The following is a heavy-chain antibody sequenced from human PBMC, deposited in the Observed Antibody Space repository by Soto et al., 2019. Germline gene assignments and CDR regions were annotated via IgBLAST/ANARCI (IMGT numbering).Heavy chain of an antibody. J-gene: IGHJ6*02. CDR2: IYYSGST. Sequence: SETLSLTCTVSGGSISSYYWSWIRQPPGKGLEWIGYIYYSGSTNYNPSLKSRVTISVDTSKNQFSLKLSSVTAADTAVYYCARDRSITMVRGVSREPYYYYYGMDVWGQGTTVTVSS. CDR1: GGSISSYY. CDR3: ARDRSITMVRGVSREPYYYYYGMDV. V-gene: IGHV4-59*01. D-gene: IGHD3-10*01.